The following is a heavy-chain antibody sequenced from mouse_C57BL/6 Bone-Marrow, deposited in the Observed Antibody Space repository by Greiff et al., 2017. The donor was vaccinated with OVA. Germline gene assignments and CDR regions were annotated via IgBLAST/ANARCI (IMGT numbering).Heavy chain of an antibody. Sequence: EVKLMESGGDLVKPGGSLKLSCAASGFTFSSYGMSWVRQTPDKRLEWVATISSGGSYTYYPDSVKGRFTISRDNVKNTLYLQMSSLKSEDTAMYYCARQGTTVVADYWGQGTTLTVSS. CDR2: ISSGGSYT. V-gene: IGHV5-6*01. CDR3: ARQGTTVVADY. D-gene: IGHD1-1*01. J-gene: IGHJ2*01. CDR1: GFTFSSYG.